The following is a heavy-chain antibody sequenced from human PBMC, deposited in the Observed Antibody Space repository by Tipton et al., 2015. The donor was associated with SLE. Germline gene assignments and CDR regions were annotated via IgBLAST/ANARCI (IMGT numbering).Heavy chain of an antibody. CDR3: ARDGAARGDFDY. D-gene: IGHD6-6*01. V-gene: IGHV4-34*01. CDR2: IKHSGST. Sequence: TLSLTCAVYGGSFSGYYWSWIRQPPGKGLEWIGEIKHSGSTNYNPSLKSRVTISVDTSKNQFSLKLSSVTAADTAVYYCARDGAARGDFDYWGQGTLVTVSS. J-gene: IGHJ4*02. CDR1: GGSFSGYY.